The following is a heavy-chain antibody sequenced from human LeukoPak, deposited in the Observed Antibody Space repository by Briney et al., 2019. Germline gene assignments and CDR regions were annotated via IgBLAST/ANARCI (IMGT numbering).Heavy chain of an antibody. V-gene: IGHV3-20*01. CDR3: ARDGPGVWGSYLHY. J-gene: IGHJ4*02. D-gene: IGHD3-16*02. Sequence: PGGSLRLSCTSSGFTFSDYFMSWIRQAPGKGLEWVSGINWNGGSTGYADSVKGRFTISRDNAKNSLYLQMNSLRAEDTALYHCARDGPGVWGSYLHYWGQGTLVTVSS. CDR2: INWNGGST. CDR1: GFTFSDYF.